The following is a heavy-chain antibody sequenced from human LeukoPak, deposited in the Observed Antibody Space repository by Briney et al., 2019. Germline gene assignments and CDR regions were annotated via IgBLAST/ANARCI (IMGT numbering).Heavy chain of an antibody. CDR3: ARDPRRVVPAAFFFDY. V-gene: IGHV3-23*01. J-gene: IGHJ4*02. CDR2: ISGSGGST. Sequence: GGSLRLSCAASGFTFTNYAMSWVRQAPGKGLEWVSGISGSGGSTYYVDSVKGRLTISRDNSKNTLYLQMNSLRAEDTAIYYCARDPRRVVPAAFFFDYWGQGTLVTVSS. CDR1: GFTFTNYA. D-gene: IGHD2-2*01.